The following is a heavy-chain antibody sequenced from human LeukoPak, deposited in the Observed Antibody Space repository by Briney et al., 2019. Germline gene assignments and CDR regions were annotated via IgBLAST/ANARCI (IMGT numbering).Heavy chain of an antibody. D-gene: IGHD3-9*01. Sequence: SETLSLTCTVSGGSISSGDYYWSWIRQPPGKGLEWIGYIYYSGSAYYNPSLKSRVTISVDTSKNQFSLKLSSVTAADTAVYYCARQATDYDILTGYYNFPYYFDYWGQGTPVSVSS. V-gene: IGHV4-30-4*01. CDR3: ARQATDYDILTGYYNFPYYFDY. CDR1: GGSISSGDYY. CDR2: IYYSGSA. J-gene: IGHJ4*02.